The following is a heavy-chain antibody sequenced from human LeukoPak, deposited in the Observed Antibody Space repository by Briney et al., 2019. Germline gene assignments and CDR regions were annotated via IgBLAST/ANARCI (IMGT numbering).Heavy chain of an antibody. CDR1: AGTFSSYA. V-gene: IGHV1-69*13. D-gene: IGHD3-9*01. J-gene: IGHJ6*02. CDR2: IIPIFGTA. CDR3: ASGVHCSSTSCLMHYDILTGYYGPGDYYYGMDV. Sequence: SVKVSCKASAGTFSSYAISWVRQAPGQGLEWMGGIIPIFGTANYAQKFQGRVTITADESTSTAYMELSSLRSEDTAVYYCASGVHCSSTSCLMHYDILTGYYGPGDYYYGMDVWGQGTTVTVSS.